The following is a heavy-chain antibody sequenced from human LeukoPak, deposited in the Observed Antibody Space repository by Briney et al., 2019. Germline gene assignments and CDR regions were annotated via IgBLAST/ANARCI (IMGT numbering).Heavy chain of an antibody. CDR3: ARVRGYCSSTSCYHYFDY. Sequence: PSETLSLTCTVSGGSISSHYWGWVRQPPGKGLEWIGYIYYSGSTNYNPSLKSRVTISVDTSKNQFSLKLSSVTAADTAVYYCARVRGYCSSTSCYHYFDYWGQGTLVTVSS. V-gene: IGHV4-59*11. CDR1: GGSISSHY. CDR2: IYYSGST. J-gene: IGHJ4*02. D-gene: IGHD2-2*01.